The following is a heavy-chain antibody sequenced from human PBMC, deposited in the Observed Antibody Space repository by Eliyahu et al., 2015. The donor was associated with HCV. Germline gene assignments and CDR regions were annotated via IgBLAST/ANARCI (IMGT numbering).Heavy chain of an antibody. J-gene: IGHJ4*02. CDR1: GFTFSNAW. D-gene: IGHD3-10*01. CDR3: TLGADYYGSGIDY. Sequence: EVQLVESGGGLVKPGGSLRLSCAASGFTFSNAWMSWVRQAPGKGLEWVGRIKSKTDGGTTDYAAPVKGRFTISRDDSKNTLYLQMNSLKTEDTAVYYCTLGADYYGSGIDYWGQGTLVTVSS. CDR2: IKSKTDGGTT. V-gene: IGHV3-15*01.